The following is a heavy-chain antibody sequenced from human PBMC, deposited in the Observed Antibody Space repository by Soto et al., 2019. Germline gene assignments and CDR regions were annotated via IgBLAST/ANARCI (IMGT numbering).Heavy chain of an antibody. D-gene: IGHD3-16*02. Sequence: SVKVSCKASGGTFSSYAISWVRQAPGQGLEWMGGIIPIFGTANYAQKFQGRVTITADESTSTAYMELSSLRSEDTAVYYCARDYRQDYYYHYGMDVWGQGTKVTVSS. CDR2: IIPIFGTA. CDR3: ARDYRQDYYYHYGMDV. CDR1: GGTFSSYA. J-gene: IGHJ6*02. V-gene: IGHV1-69*13.